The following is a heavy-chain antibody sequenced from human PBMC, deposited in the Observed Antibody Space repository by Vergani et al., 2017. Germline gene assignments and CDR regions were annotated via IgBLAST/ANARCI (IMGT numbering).Heavy chain of an antibody. CDR3: AKDPLTMFGVVPANGSDY. D-gene: IGHD3-3*01. Sequence: EVQLLESGGGLVQPGGSLRLSCAASGFTFSSYAMSWVRQAPGKGLEWVSAISGSGGSTYYADSVKGRFTISRDNSKNTLYLQMNSLRAEDTAVYYCAKDPLTMFGVVPANGSDYWGQGTLVTVSS. J-gene: IGHJ4*02. V-gene: IGHV3-23*01. CDR1: GFTFSSYA. CDR2: ISGSGGST.